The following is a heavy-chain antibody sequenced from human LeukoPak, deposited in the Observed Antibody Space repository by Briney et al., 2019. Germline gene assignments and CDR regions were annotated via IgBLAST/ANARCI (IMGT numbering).Heavy chain of an antibody. CDR1: GFAFSSQA. CDR3: AKDARRTSGWYFFDY. D-gene: IGHD6-19*01. V-gene: IGHV3-23*01. CDR2: ISDSGSIT. J-gene: IGHJ4*02. Sequence: GGSLRLSCAASGFAFSSQAMGWVSQAPGNWLEWDSVISDSGSITYYADSVTGRFTISRDNSKSTLFLQMNSLRAEDTAVYYCAKDARRTSGWYFFDYWGQGSLVTVSS.